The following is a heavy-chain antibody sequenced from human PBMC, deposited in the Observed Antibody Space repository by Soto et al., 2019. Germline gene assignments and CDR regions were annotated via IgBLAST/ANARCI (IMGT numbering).Heavy chain of an antibody. CDR2: IHSSGTT. J-gene: IGHJ5*01. CDR3: ARRAGTDYGHWLDS. CDR1: GDSISSYF. V-gene: IGHV4-59*08. D-gene: IGHD3-16*01. Sequence: SETLSLTCTVSGDSISSYFWSWLRQFPGGGLEWVGYIHSSGTTNSNPSLESRVTILVDTSKNQLSLDLRSVSSADTAVYYCARRAGTDYGHWLDSWGQGNLVTVSS.